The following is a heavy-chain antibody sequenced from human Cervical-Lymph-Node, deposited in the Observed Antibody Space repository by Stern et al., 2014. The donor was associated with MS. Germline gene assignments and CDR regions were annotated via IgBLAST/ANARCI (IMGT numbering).Heavy chain of an antibody. CDR3: ARDDTVGYFHF. V-gene: IGHV4-59*01. J-gene: IGHJ4*02. CDR1: GGSMNTYY. CDR2: VYSTGRT. Sequence: QVQLVESGPGLVKPSETLSLTCTVSGGSMNTYYWSWIRQSPGKGLEWIGYVYSTGRTKYNPSLESRVTISLDTSKKQFSLRLRSMTAADTAMYFCARDDTVGYFHFWGQGTLVTVSS. D-gene: IGHD4-23*01.